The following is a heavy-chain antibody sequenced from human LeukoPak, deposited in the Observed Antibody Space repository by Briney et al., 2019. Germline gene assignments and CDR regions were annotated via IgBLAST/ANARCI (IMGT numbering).Heavy chain of an antibody. CDR2: INPSGGST. CDR1: GGTFSSYA. Sequence: GASVKVSCKASGGTFSSYAISWVRQAPGQGLEWMGIINPSGGSTSYAQKFQGRVTMTRDTSTSTVYMELSSLRSEDTAVYYCARVEKVPPHYDSSGYYNTWGQGTLVTVSS. D-gene: IGHD3-22*01. V-gene: IGHV1-46*01. J-gene: IGHJ4*02. CDR3: ARVEKVPPHYDSSGYYNT.